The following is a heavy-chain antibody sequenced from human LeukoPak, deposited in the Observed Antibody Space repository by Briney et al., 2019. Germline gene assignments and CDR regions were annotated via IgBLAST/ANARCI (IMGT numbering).Heavy chain of an antibody. CDR1: GFTFSSYG. CDR3: AKDGGGYCSGGSCWFDY. V-gene: IGHV3-33*06. D-gene: IGHD2-15*01. J-gene: IGHJ4*02. Sequence: SLRLSCAASGFTFSSYGMHWVRQAPGKGLGWVGGKWYGGSNKYYADSVKGRFTISRDNSKNTLYLQMNSLRAEDTAVYYCAKDGGGYCSGGSCWFDYWGQGTLVTVSS. CDR2: KWYGGSNK.